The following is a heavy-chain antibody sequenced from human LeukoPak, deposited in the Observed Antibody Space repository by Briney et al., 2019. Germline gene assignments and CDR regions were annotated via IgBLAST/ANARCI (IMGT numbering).Heavy chain of an antibody. CDR2: ISAYNGNT. J-gene: IGHJ4*02. V-gene: IGHV1-18*01. CDR3: ARGHSSGSPYYFDY. CDR1: GYTFTSYG. Sequence: ASVKVSCKASGYTFTSYGISWVRQAPGQGLEWMGWISAYNGNTNYAQKLQGRVTMTTDASASTAYMELRSLRSDDTAVYYCARGHSSGSPYYFDYWGQGTLVTVSS. D-gene: IGHD3-22*01.